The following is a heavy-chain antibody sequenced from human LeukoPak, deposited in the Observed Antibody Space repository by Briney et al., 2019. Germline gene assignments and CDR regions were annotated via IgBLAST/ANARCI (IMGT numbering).Heavy chain of an antibody. J-gene: IGHJ4*02. V-gene: IGHV4-59*01. CDR2: FYYSGST. Sequence: SETLSLTCTVTGGSFSTYYWSGIRQPPGKGLEWIGHFYYSGSTNYNPSLKSRVTISVDTSRNQFSLKLTSVTAADTAVYYCARGQGGNYYLNYFDYWGQGALVTVSS. CDR1: GGSFSTYY. D-gene: IGHD1-26*01. CDR3: ARGQGGNYYLNYFDY.